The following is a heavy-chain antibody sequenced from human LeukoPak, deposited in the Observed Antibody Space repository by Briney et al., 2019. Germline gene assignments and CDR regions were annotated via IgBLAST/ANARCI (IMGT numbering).Heavy chain of an antibody. CDR2: IYSGSSTI. Sequence: PGGSLRLSCAASGFTVSSNYMSWVRQAPGKGLEWVSVIYSGSSTIYYADSVKGRFTISRDNAKNSLYLQMNSLRADDTAVYYCVRSGSEWLSRGWFDPWGQGTLVTVSS. CDR1: GFTVSSNY. CDR3: VRSGSEWLSRGWFDP. V-gene: IGHV3-53*01. D-gene: IGHD3-3*01. J-gene: IGHJ5*02.